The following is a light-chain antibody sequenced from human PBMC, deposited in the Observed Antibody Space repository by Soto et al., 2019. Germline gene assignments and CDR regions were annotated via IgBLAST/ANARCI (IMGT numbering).Light chain of an antibody. CDR1: SSDVGGYNY. Sequence: QSALTQPASVSGSPGQSITISCTRTSSDVGGYNYVSWYQHHPDKAPKLVIYDVTNRPSGVSNRFSGSKAGNTASLTISGLQAEDEADYYCNSYTGSATPYVFGTGTKLTVL. V-gene: IGLV2-14*03. CDR2: DVT. J-gene: IGLJ1*01. CDR3: NSYTGSATPYV.